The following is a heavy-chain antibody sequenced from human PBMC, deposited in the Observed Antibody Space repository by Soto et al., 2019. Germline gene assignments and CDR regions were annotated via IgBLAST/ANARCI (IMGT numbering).Heavy chain of an antibody. D-gene: IGHD6-19*01. CDR3: ARDGRQWLVWGAFDI. CDR2: ISYDGSNK. CDR1: GFTFSSYA. J-gene: IGHJ3*02. V-gene: IGHV3-30-3*01. Sequence: TGGSLRLSCAASGFTFSSYAMHWVRQAPGKGLEWVAVISYDGSNKYYADSVKGRFTISRDNSKNTLYLQMNSLRAEDTAVYYCARDGRQWLVWGAFDIWGQGTMVTVSS.